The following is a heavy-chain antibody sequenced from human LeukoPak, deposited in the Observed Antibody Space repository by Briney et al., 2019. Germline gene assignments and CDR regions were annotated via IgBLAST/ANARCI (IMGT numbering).Heavy chain of an antibody. V-gene: IGHV4-39*07. J-gene: IGHJ4*02. CDR3: AKGRGSGTYHSGLFDF. CDR1: GGSISSSNFY. D-gene: IGHD3-10*01. Sequence: PSETLSLTCTVSGGSISSSNFYWGWIRQPPGKGLEWIGSIYYSGSTYYNPSLKSRVTISIVTSKNQISLRMTSVTAADTAIYYCAKGRGSGTYHSGLFDFWGQGTPVTVSS. CDR2: IYYSGST.